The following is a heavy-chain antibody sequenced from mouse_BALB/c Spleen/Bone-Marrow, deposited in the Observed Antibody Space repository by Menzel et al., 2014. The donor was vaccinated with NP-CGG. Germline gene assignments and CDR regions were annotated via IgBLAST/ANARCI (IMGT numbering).Heavy chain of an antibody. D-gene: IGHD2-4*01. CDR2: IWPGGST. J-gene: IGHJ4*01. CDR3: ARDLYYDYDVGAMDY. CDR1: GFSLISYG. Sequence: VHLVESGPGLEESSQSLSISCTVSGFSLISYGVHWIRRRPGKGLEWLGVIWPGGSTNYNSALMSRLSMSKDNSKSQVFLKMNSLQSDDTAMYYCARDLYYDYDVGAMDYWGQGTSVTVSS. V-gene: IGHV2-9*02.